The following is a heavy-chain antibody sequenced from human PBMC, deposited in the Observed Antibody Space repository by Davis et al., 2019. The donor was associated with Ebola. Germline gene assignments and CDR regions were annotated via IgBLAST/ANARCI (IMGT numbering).Heavy chain of an antibody. J-gene: IGHJ1*01. Sequence: SVKVSCKASGGTFSTYAINWIRQAPGQGLEWMGGIIPIFGAANYAQTFQDRVTISADKSTSAAYMELRSLTSEDTAVYYCAEGTWYDSNGYYSSKHAEYFHHWGQGTLVTVSS. CDR2: IIPIFGAA. CDR3: AEGTWYDSNGYYSSKHAEYFHH. D-gene: IGHD3-22*01. CDR1: GGTFSTYA. V-gene: IGHV1-69*06.